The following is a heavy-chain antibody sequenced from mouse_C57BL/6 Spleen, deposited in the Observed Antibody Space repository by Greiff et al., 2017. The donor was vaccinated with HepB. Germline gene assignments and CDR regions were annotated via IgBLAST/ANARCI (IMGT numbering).Heavy chain of an antibody. CDR1: GYTFTSYW. D-gene: IGHD1-1*01. V-gene: IGHV1-74*01. J-gene: IGHJ1*03. Sequence: VQLQQPGAELVKPGASVKVSCKASGYTFTSYWMHWVKQRPGQGLEWIGRIHPSDSDTNYNQKFKGKATLTVDKSSSTAYMQLSSLTSEDSAIYYCAICSYGISYDWYFDVWGTGTTVTVSS. CDR2: IHPSDSDT. CDR3: AICSYGISYDWYFDV.